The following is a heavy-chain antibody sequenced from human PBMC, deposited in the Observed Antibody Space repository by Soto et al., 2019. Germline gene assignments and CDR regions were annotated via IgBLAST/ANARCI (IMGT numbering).Heavy chain of an antibody. CDR3: PRTISALPGDDY. V-gene: IGHV3-7*01. J-gene: IGHJ4*02. Sequence: EVQLVESGGGLVQPGGSLRLSCAASGFTFNRYWMGWVRQAPGKGPEWLANIKQDGSERYYVDSVKGRFTISRDNVKNSVYLQMNSLRAEDPAVYYCPRTISALPGDDYWGQGTLVTVSS. CDR1: GFTFNRYW. D-gene: IGHD6-6*01. CDR2: IKQDGSER.